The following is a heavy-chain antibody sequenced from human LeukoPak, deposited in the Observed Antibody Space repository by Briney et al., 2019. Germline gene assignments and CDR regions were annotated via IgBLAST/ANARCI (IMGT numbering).Heavy chain of an antibody. Sequence: GGSLRLSRAASGFTFSSYGMHWVRQAPGKGLEWVAVIWYDGSNKYYADSVKGRFTISRDNSKNTLYLQMNSLRAEDTAVYYCARAYCSGGSCYSSYFDYWGQGTLVTVSS. D-gene: IGHD2-15*01. CDR2: IWYDGSNK. J-gene: IGHJ4*02. CDR3: ARAYCSGGSCYSSYFDY. CDR1: GFTFSSYG. V-gene: IGHV3-33*01.